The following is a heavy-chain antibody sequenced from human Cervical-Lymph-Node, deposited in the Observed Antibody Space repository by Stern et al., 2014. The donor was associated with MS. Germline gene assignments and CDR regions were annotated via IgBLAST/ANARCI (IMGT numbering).Heavy chain of an antibody. CDR2: IYYSGST. CDR1: GGSISSYY. D-gene: IGHD6-6*01. CDR3: ARGGSSSPTFDY. J-gene: IGHJ4*02. V-gene: IGHV4-59*01. Sequence: VQLVESGPGLVKPSETLSLTCTASGGSISSYYWSWIRQPPGKGLEWIGYIYYSGSTNYNPSLKSRVTITADTPKKQFSLKLSSVTAADTAVYYCARGGSSSPTFDYWGQGTLVTVSS.